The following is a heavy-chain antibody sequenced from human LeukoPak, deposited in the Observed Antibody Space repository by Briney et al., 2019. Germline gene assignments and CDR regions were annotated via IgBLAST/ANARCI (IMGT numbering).Heavy chain of an antibody. Sequence: GASVKVSCKASGGTFSSYAISWVRQAPGQGLEWMGGIIPIFGTANYAQKFQGRVTITTDESTSTAYMELSSLRSEDTAVYYGSRAPPPFDGYHEDYGGQGPLVPVSS. V-gene: IGHV1-69*05. J-gene: IGHJ4*02. CDR1: GGTFSSYA. CDR3: SRAPPPFDGYHEDY. CDR2: IIPIFGTA. D-gene: IGHD5-24*01.